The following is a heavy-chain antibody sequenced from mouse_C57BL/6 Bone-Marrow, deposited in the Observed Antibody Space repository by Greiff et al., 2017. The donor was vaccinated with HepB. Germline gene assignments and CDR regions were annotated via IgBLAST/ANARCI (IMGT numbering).Heavy chain of an antibody. CDR2: IYPRSGNT. Sequence: QVQLKESGAELARPGASVKLSCKASGYTFTSYGISWVKQRTGQGLEWIGEIYPRSGNTYYNEKFKGKATLTADKSSSTAYMELRSLTSEDSAVYFCARSGGLRRAWFAYWGQGTLVTVSA. J-gene: IGHJ3*01. CDR3: ARSGGLRRAWFAY. D-gene: IGHD2-4*01. V-gene: IGHV1-81*01. CDR1: GYTFTSYG.